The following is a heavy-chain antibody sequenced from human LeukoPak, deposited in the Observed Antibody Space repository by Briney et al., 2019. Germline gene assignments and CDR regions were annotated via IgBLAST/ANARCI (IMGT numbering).Heavy chain of an antibody. CDR3: AKSSGSLFDP. D-gene: IGHD3-10*01. V-gene: IGHV4-39*01. CDR1: GASISGSRYY. Sequence: SETLSLTCTVSGASISGSRYYWGWIRQPPGKGLEWIGNIYYTGPTYYNASLESRVTISLDTSKNQFSLKLSSVTAADTAVYYCAKSSGSLFDPWGQGTLVTVSS. J-gene: IGHJ5*02. CDR2: IYYTGPT.